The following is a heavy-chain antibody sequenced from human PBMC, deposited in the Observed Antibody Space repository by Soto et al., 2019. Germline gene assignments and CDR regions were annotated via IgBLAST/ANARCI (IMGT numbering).Heavy chain of an antibody. Sequence: SGPTLVNPTQTLTLTCTFSGFSLSTSGMCVSWIRQPPGKSLECLALIDWDDDKYYSTSLKTRLTISKDTSKNQVVLTMTNMDPVDTVTYYCARIPLGYVYYYYGMDVWGQRPKVTSPQ. J-gene: IGHJ6*01. V-gene: IGHV2-70*01. D-gene: IGHD3-16*01. CDR1: GFSLSTSGMC. CDR3: ARIPLGYVYYYYGMDV. CDR2: IDWDDDK.